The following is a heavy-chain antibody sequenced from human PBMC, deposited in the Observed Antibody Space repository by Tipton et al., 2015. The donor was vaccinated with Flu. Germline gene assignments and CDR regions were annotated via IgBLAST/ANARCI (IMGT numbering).Heavy chain of an antibody. Sequence: GLVKPSETLSLTCTVSGHSISSGYYWGWIRQPPGKGLEWIGSIYQSGTTYYNPSLKSRVTISVDTSRNQFSLKLSSVTAADTAVYYCAKTYFDSSDSPDRFDPCGQGTLLTVSS. CDR1: GHSISSGYY. J-gene: IGHJ5*02. CDR3: AKTYFDSSDSPDRFDP. D-gene: IGHD3-22*01. CDR2: IYQSGTT. V-gene: IGHV4-38-2*02.